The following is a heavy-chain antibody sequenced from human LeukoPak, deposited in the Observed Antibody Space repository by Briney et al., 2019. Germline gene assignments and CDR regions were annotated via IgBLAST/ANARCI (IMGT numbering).Heavy chain of an antibody. J-gene: IGHJ5*02. CDR3: ARDRSRGWFDP. CDR2: IATAGDT. Sequence: PGGSLRLSCAASGFTFSSYDMHWVRQATGKGLEWVSSIATAGDTYYAGSVEGRFTISRENAKNSLYLQMNSLTAGDTAVYYCARDRSRGWFDPWGQGTLVTVSS. CDR1: GFTFSSYD. V-gene: IGHV3-13*04.